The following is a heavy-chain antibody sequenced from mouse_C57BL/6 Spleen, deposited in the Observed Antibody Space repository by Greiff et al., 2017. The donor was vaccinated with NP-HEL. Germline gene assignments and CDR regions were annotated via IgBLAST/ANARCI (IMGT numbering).Heavy chain of an antibody. CDR3: AREGLWEKGAWFAY. D-gene: IGHD1-1*02. CDR2: IYPGSGNT. CDR1: GYSFTSYY. Sequence: QVQLQQSGPELVKPGASVKISCKASGYSFTSYYIHWVKPRPGQGLEWIGWIYPGSGNTKYNEKFKGKATLTAEPSSSTAYMQLSSLTSEDSAVYYCAREGLWEKGAWFAYWGQGTLVTVSA. V-gene: IGHV1-66*01. J-gene: IGHJ3*01.